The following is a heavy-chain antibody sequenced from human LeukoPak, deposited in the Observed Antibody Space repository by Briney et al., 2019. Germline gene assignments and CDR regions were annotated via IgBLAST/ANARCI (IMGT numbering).Heavy chain of an antibody. Sequence: GGSLRLSCAASGFTFSSYDMHWVRQAPGKGLGWVALISNDGSNKYYTDSVKGRFTISGDNSKNTLYLQMNSLRAEDTAVYYCAKDGRLYYDSGVDHFDYWGQGTLVTVSS. CDR2: ISNDGSNK. D-gene: IGHD3-22*01. CDR1: GFTFSSYD. V-gene: IGHV3-30*18. CDR3: AKDGRLYYDSGVDHFDY. J-gene: IGHJ4*02.